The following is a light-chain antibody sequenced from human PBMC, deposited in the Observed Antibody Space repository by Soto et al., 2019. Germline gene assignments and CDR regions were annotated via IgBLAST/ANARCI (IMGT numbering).Light chain of an antibody. J-gene: IGKJ5*01. CDR1: QSVSIH. CDR2: DTS. CDR3: QQYSNWPPIT. Sequence: ETVMNQSPGTLSVSLCERATLSGSASQSVSIHLAWYQQKPGQAPRLLIYDTSTRATGIPARFSGSGSGTEFTLTISSLQSEDFAVYYCQQYSNWPPITFGQGTRLEI. V-gene: IGKV3-15*01.